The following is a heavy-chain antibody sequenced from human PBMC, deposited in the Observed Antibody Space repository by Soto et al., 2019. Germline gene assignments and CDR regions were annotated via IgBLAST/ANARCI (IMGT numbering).Heavy chain of an antibody. CDR3: ARGTDLHRLCSSTSCYQYYYYMDV. CDR1: GGSFSGYY. Sequence: PSETLSLTCAVYGGSFSGYYWSWIRQPPGKGLEWIGEINHSGSTNYNPSLKSRVTISVDTSKNQFSLKLSSVTAADTAVYYCARGTDLHRLCSSTSCYQYYYYMDVWGKGTTVTVSS. J-gene: IGHJ6*03. V-gene: IGHV4-34*01. CDR2: INHSGST. D-gene: IGHD2-2*01.